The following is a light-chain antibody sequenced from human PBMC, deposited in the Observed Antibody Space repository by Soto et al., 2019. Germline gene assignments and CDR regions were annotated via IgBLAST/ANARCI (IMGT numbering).Light chain of an antibody. J-gene: IGKJ2*01. CDR3: QQYGSSPYT. CDR1: QSVSSNY. CDR2: GAT. Sequence: DIVLTQSPGTLSLSPGERATLSCRASQSVSSNYLAWYQQKPGQAPRLLIYGATSRATGIPDRFSGSGSGTGFTLTISRLEPEEFAVFYCQQYGSSPYTFGQGTKLEIK. V-gene: IGKV3-20*01.